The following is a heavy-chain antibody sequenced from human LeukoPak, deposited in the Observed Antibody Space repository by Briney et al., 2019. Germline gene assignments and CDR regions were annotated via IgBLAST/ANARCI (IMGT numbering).Heavy chain of an antibody. D-gene: IGHD2-2*01. Sequence: GGSLRLSCAASGFTFSSYAMSWVRQAPGKGLEWVSAISGSGGSTYYADSVKGRFTISRDNSKNTLYLQMNSLRAEDTAVYYCAKDRIYCSSTNCWGWFDPWGQGTLVTVSS. V-gene: IGHV3-23*01. CDR1: GFTFSSYA. J-gene: IGHJ5*02. CDR3: AKDRIYCSSTNCWGWFDP. CDR2: ISGSGGST.